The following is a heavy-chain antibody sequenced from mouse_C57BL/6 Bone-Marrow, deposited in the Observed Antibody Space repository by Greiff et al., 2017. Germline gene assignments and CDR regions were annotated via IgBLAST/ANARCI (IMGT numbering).Heavy chain of an antibody. J-gene: IGHJ3*01. V-gene: IGHV5-2*01. CDR1: EYAFPSHD. Sequence: EVMLVESGGGLVQPGESLKLSCESNEYAFPSHDMSWVRKTPEKRLELVAAINSDGGSTYYPDTMERRFIISRDNTKKTLYLQMSSLRSEDTSLYYCARLYSNYGFAYWGQGTLVTVSA. D-gene: IGHD2-5*01. CDR3: ARLYSNYGFAY. CDR2: INSDGGST.